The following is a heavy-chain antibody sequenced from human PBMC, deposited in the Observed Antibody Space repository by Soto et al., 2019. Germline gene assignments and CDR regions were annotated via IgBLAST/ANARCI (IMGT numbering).Heavy chain of an antibody. CDR2: LLRSGSSA. V-gene: IGHV3-23*01. CDR1: VFTFRNYA. D-gene: IGHD4-17*01. J-gene: IGHJ5*02. Sequence: GGSLRLSCSASVFTFRNYAMTWSRQAPGKGLEWVSSLLRSGSSAYYADSVRGRFTISSDTSANSLYLQMDNLRAEDTAIYYCAKDAISGDGIWLMDSWGQGTVVTVSS. CDR3: AKDAISGDGIWLMDS.